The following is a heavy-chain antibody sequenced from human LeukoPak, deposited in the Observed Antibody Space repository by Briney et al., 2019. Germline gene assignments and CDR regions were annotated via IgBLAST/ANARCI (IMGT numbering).Heavy chain of an antibody. J-gene: IGHJ5*02. CDR1: GYSFTSYW. D-gene: IGHD4/OR15-4a*01. V-gene: IGHV5-51*01. Sequence: GESLKISCKGSGYSFTSYWIGWVRQMPGKGLEWMGIIYPGDSDTKYSPSFQGQVTISADRSISTAYLQWSSLKASDTAIYYCARLLRFLDWFDPWGQGTLVTVSS. CDR2: IYPGDSDT. CDR3: ARLLRFLDWFDP.